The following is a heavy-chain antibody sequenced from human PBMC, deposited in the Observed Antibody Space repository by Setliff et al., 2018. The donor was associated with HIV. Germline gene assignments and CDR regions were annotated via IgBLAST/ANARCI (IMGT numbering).Heavy chain of an antibody. J-gene: IGHJ6*03. CDR3: VRGYCSSTTCYDDYYYMDV. V-gene: IGHV4-59*11. Sequence: PSETLSLTCTVSGGSISSHYWSWTRQPPGKGLEWIGYIYYSGSTNYNPSLKSRVTISVETSKKQFFLKLSSVTAADTAVYYCVRGYCSSTTCYDDYYYMDVWGKGSTVTVSS. D-gene: IGHD2-2*01. CDR2: IYYSGST. CDR1: GGSISSHY.